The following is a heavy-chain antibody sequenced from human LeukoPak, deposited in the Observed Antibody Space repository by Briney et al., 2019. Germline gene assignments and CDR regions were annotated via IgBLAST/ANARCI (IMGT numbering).Heavy chain of an antibody. D-gene: IGHD4-17*01. V-gene: IGHV3-30*19. J-gene: IGHJ5*02. CDR3: ASRYVSNWYDFGA. CDR1: GFTFSSYG. CDR2: LSYDGTKK. Sequence: GGSLRRSCAASGFTFSSYGMHWVRQAPGKGLEWVALLSYDGTKKYYADSVKGRFTIFRDNSRNTLFLQMSSLRPDDTALYYCASRYVSNWYDFGAWGQGTLVTVSS.